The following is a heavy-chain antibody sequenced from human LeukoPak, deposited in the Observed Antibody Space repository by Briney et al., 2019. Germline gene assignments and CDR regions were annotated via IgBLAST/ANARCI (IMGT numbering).Heavy chain of an antibody. CDR1: GGSIGSYY. CDR3: ARDQQLDLDAFDI. CDR2: IYDSGST. J-gene: IGHJ3*02. D-gene: IGHD6-13*01. V-gene: IGHV4-59*01. Sequence: PSETLSLTCTVSGGSIGSYYWNWLRQPPGKGLEWIGYIYDSGSTKYNPSLKSRFTISVDTSKNQFSLKLSSVTAADTAVYYCARDQQLDLDAFDIWAKGQWSPSLQ.